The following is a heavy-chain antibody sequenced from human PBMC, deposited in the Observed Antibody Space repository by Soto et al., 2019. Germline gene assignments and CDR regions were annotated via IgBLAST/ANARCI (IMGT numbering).Heavy chain of an antibody. J-gene: IGHJ1*01. V-gene: IGHV1-69*13. CDR1: GCTGSSYA. Sequence: GALVKVSCKASGCTGSSYAFTWVRQAPGQGLEWMGGIIPFFGSSKYAQKFQGRVTIGADDSTSTSYMELSSLRSEDTAMYFCARVRATMVRGVIFFRSFQNWGQGTLVTVSS. D-gene: IGHD3-10*01. CDR2: IIPFFGSS. CDR3: ARVRATMVRGVIFFRSFQN.